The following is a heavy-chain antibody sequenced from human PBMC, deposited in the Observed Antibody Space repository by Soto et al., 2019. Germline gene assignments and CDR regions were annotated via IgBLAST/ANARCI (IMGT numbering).Heavy chain of an antibody. Sequence: GGSLRLSCAASGFTFSDYYMSWIRQAPGKGLEWVSYISSSGSTIYYADSVKGRFTISRDNAKNSLYLQMNSLRAEDTAVYYCARETGSNHDNWFDPWGQGTLVTVSS. V-gene: IGHV3-11*01. CDR1: GFTFSDYY. CDR3: ARETGSNHDNWFDP. CDR2: ISSSGSTI. D-gene: IGHD1-1*01. J-gene: IGHJ5*02.